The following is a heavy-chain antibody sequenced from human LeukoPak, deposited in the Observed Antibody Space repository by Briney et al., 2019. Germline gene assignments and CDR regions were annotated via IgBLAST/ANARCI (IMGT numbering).Heavy chain of an antibody. J-gene: IGHJ4*02. CDR3: AKDRHSSGWSFDY. V-gene: IGHV3-23*01. Sequence: GGSLRLSCAASGFTFSSYAMSWVRQAPGKGLEWVSAISGSGGSTYYADSVKGRFTISRDNSKNTLYLQMNSLRAEDAAVYYCAKDRHSSGWSFDYWGQGTLVTVSS. CDR1: GFTFSSYA. D-gene: IGHD6-19*01. CDR2: ISGSGGST.